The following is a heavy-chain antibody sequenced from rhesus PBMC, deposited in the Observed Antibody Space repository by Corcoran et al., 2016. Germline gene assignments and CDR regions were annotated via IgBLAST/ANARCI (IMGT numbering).Heavy chain of an antibody. J-gene: IGHJ4*01. D-gene: IGHD7-45*01. CDR1: GGSISSNY. CDR2: IYGRCGST. Sequence: QVQLQESGPGLVKPSETLSLTCAVSGGSISSNYWSWIRQPPGKGLEWIGRIYGRCGSTDYNPSLNSRVTISTDTSKNRFSLKLSSVTAADTAVYYCARKNWGSSYFDYWGQGVLVTVSS. V-gene: IGHV4-160*01. CDR3: ARKNWGSSYFDY.